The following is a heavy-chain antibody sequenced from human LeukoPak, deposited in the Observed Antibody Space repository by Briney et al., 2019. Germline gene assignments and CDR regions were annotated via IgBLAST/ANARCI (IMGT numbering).Heavy chain of an antibody. D-gene: IGHD2-2*01. CDR3: ARRLTQYDCFDP. CDR1: GDIVSSNSVT. Sequence: SQTLSLTCAISGDIVSSNSVTWNWIRQSPSRGLEWLGRTYYRSTRYNDYAVSVRGRITVNPDTSKNQFSLHLNSVTPEDTAVYYCARRLTQYDCFDPWGQGILVTVSS. CDR2: TYYRSTRYN. J-gene: IGHJ5*02. V-gene: IGHV6-1*01.